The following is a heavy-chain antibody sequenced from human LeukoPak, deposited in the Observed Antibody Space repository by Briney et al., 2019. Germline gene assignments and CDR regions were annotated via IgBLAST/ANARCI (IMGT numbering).Heavy chain of an antibody. CDR1: GFTFSSYS. CDR2: ISSSSSYI. Sequence: GGSLRLSCAASGFTFSSYSMNWVRQAPGKGLEWVSSISSSSSYIYYADSVKGRFTISRDNAKNSLYLQMNSLRAEDTAVYYCARPHDSSGYNLRYWGQGTLVTVSS. CDR3: ARPHDSSGYNLRY. V-gene: IGHV3-21*01. D-gene: IGHD3-22*01. J-gene: IGHJ4*02.